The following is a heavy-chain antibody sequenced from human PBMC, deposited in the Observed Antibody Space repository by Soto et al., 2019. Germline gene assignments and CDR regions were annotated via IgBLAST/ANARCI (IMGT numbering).Heavy chain of an antibody. D-gene: IGHD5-12*01. Sequence: QVQLQESGPGLVKPSQTLSLTCTVSGGSISSGGYYWSWIRQHPGKGLEWSGYIYYSGSTYYNPSLKSRDNRAVNTSKNQFAVKLSSVPAADTAVHYCARDEVDILDTKGHYYTGMDVWGRATTVSV. CDR3: ARDEVDILDTKGHYYTGMDV. V-gene: IGHV4-31*03. CDR2: IYYSGST. J-gene: IGHJ6*02. CDR1: GGSISSGGYY.